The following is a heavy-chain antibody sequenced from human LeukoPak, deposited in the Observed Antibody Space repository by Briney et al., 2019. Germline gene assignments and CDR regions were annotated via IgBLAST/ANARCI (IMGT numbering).Heavy chain of an antibody. D-gene: IGHD2-2*01. V-gene: IGHV4-59*01. J-gene: IGHJ6*02. CDR1: GGSISSYY. CDR3: ARERHCSSTSCYRHYYYGMDV. Sequence: PSETLTLTCTVSGGSISSYYWSWIRQPPGKGLEWIGYIYYSGSTNYNPSLKSRVTISVDTSKNQFSLKLSSVTAADTAVYYCARERHCSSTSCYRHYYYGMDVWGQGTTVTASS. CDR2: IYYSGST.